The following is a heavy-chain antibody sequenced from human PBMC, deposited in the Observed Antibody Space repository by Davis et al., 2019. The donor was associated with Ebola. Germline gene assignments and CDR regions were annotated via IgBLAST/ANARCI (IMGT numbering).Heavy chain of an antibody. J-gene: IGHJ4*02. CDR2: ISYDGSNK. D-gene: IGHD3-9*01. CDR3: AKDFYYDILTGYYFDY. V-gene: IGHV3-30*18. Sequence: GESLKISCAASGFTFSNAWMHWVRQAPGKGLEWVAVISYDGSNKYYADSVKGRFTISRDNSKNTLYLQMNSLRAEDTAVYYCAKDFYYDILTGYYFDYWGQGTLVTVSS. CDR1: GFTFSNAW.